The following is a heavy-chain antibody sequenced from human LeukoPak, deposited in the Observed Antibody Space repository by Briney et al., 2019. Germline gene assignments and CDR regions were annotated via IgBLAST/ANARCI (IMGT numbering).Heavy chain of an antibody. CDR3: AKAELEDYYYYYYMDV. CDR1: GFTFSSYT. CDR2: ISGSGGST. D-gene: IGHD1-1*01. Sequence: PGGSLRLSCAASGFTFSSYTMSWVRQAPGKGLEWVSAISGSGGSTYYADSVKGRFTISRDNSKNTLYLQMNSLRAEDTAVYYCAKAELEDYYYYYYMDVWGKGTTVTVSS. J-gene: IGHJ6*03. V-gene: IGHV3-23*01.